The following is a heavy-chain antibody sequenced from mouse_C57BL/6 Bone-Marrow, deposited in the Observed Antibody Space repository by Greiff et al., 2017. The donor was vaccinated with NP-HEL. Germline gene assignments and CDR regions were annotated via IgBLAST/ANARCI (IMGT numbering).Heavy chain of an antibody. CDR2: ICSGGST. V-gene: IGHV2-2*01. CDR3: ARNPPAHTGAFDY. Sequence: VQLVESGPGLVQPSQSLSITCTVSGFSLTSYGVHWVRQSPGKGLEWLGVICSGGSTDYNAAFISRLSISKDNSKSQVFFKMNSLQADDTAIYYCARNPPAHTGAFDYWGQGTTLTVSS. J-gene: IGHJ2*01. D-gene: IGHD3-1*01. CDR1: GFSLTSYG.